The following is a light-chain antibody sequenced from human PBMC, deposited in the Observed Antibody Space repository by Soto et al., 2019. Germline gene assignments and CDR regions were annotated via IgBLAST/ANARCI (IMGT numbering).Light chain of an antibody. CDR1: QGISSY. Sequence: AIRMTQSPSSFSASTGDRVTITCRASQGISSYLAWYQQKPGKAPKLLIYAAATLQRGAPSRFSASGSGTDFTLTISRLQSEDFANYYCQQYLSYPYPFGQGTKLEI. CDR2: AAA. J-gene: IGKJ2*01. CDR3: QQYLSYPYP. V-gene: IGKV1-8*01.